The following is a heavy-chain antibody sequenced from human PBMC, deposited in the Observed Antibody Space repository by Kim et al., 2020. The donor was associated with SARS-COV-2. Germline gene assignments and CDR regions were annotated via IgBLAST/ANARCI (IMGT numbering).Heavy chain of an antibody. D-gene: IGHD6-19*01. Sequence: QGRVTITRDTSASTAYMELSSLRSEDTAVYYCARRLVGVAVAGRADYFDYWGQGTLVTVSS. V-gene: IGHV1-3*01. CDR3: ARRLVGVAVAGRADYFDY. J-gene: IGHJ4*02.